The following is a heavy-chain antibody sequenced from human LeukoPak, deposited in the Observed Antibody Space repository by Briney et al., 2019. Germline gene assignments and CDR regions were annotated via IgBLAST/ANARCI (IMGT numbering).Heavy chain of an antibody. CDR1: GFTFSSYA. D-gene: IGHD7-27*01. J-gene: IGHJ2*01. CDR2: ISYDGSNK. CDR3: ATGVRPPPYNIDSWYFTL. Sequence: GGSLRLSCAASGFTFSSYAMHWVRQAPGKGLEWVAVISYDGSNKYYADSVKGRFTISRENAKNSLYLQMNNLRVEDTAVYYCATGVRPPPYNIDSWYFTLWGRGTLVTVSS. V-gene: IGHV3-30*14.